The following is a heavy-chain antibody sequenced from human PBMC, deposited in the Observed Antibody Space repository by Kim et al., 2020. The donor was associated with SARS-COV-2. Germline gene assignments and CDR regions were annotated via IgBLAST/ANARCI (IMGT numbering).Heavy chain of an antibody. V-gene: IGHV4-39*01. J-gene: IGHJ5*02. Sequence: SETLSLTCTVSGGSISSSSYYWGWIRQPPGKGLEWIGSIYYSGSTYYNPSLKSRVTISVDTSKNQFSLKLSSVTAADTAVYYCARHKGLGCSGGSCYSNNWFDPWGQGTLVTVSS. CDR1: GGSISSSSYY. CDR2: IYYSGST. CDR3: ARHKGLGCSGGSCYSNNWFDP. D-gene: IGHD2-15*01.